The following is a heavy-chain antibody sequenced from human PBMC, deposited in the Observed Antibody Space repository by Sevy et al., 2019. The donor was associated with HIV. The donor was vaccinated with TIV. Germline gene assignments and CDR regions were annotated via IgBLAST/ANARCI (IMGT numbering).Heavy chain of an antibody. D-gene: IGHD2-15*01. Sequence: GGSLRLSCAAPGFTFSSYGMHWVRQAPGKGLEWVAVIWYDGSNKYYADSVKGRFTISRDNSKNTLYLQMNSLRAEDTAVYYCARDGYCSGGSCYFYYYYGMDVWGQGTTVTVSS. CDR1: GFTFSSYG. CDR2: IWYDGSNK. V-gene: IGHV3-33*01. J-gene: IGHJ6*02. CDR3: ARDGYCSGGSCYFYYYYGMDV.